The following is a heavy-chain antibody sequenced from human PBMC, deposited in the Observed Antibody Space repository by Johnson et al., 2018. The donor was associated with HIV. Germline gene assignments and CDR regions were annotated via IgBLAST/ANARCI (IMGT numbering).Heavy chain of an antibody. V-gene: IGHV3-9*01. D-gene: IGHD2-8*01. CDR1: GFTFDDYA. CDR3: AKDKGNGSQWLPPPDAFDI. CDR2: ISWNSYNI. Sequence: LVESGGGLVQPGRSLRLSCAASGFTFDDYAMHWVRQTPGKGLEWVSGISWNSYNIAYADSVKGRFTISRDNAKNSLYLQMNSLRAEDTALYYCAKDKGNGSQWLPPPDAFDIWGQGTMVTVSS. J-gene: IGHJ3*02.